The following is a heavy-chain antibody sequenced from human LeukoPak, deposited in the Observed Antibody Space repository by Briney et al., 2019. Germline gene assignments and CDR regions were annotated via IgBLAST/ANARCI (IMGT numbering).Heavy chain of an antibody. Sequence: PGGSLRLSCAASGFTFDDYAMHWVRQPPGKGLEWVSGIGWNSGSKGYADSVKGRFTISRDNAKKSLYLQMNSLRAEDMAFYYCAKWNGYFYDSRGYLAHWGQGTLVTVSS. CDR1: GFTFDDYA. D-gene: IGHD3-22*01. CDR3: AKWNGYFYDSRGYLAH. CDR2: IGWNSGSK. J-gene: IGHJ4*02. V-gene: IGHV3-9*03.